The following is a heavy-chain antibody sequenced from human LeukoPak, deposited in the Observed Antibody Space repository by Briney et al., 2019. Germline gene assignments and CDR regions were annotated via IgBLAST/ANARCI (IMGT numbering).Heavy chain of an antibody. D-gene: IGHD6-19*01. Sequence: GGSLRLSCAASGFTFSSYAMSWVRHAPGEGLEWVSAISGSGGSTYYADSVKGRFTISRDNSKNTLYLKMTSLRAEDTAVYYCAKGRYSSGWYGWFDPGGQGTLVTVSS. V-gene: IGHV3-23*01. CDR3: AKGRYSSGWYGWFDP. CDR2: ISGSGGST. J-gene: IGHJ5*02. CDR1: GFTFSSYA.